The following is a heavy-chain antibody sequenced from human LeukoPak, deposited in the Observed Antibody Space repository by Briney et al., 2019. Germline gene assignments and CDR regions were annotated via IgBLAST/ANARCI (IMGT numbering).Heavy chain of an antibody. CDR1: GFIVSSDF. V-gene: IGHV3-53*01. CDR3: TRGGSMVRGVL. D-gene: IGHD3-10*01. CDR2: MNSGGST. J-gene: IGHJ4*02. Sequence: GGSLRLSCAASGFIVSSDFMNWVRQAPGKGLEWVSAMNSGGSTFYADSVKGRFIISRDKSRNMLYFQMNSLRVDDTAVCYCTRGGSMVRGVLWGQGTLVTVSS.